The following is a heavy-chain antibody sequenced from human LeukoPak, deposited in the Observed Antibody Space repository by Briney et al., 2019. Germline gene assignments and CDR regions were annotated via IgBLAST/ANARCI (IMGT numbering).Heavy chain of an antibody. CDR3: ARDRLYSMDV. CDR2: ISSSSSTI. J-gene: IGHJ6*02. D-gene: IGHD3-16*01. Sequence: GGSLRLSCAASGFTFSSYSMNWVRQAPGKGLEWVSYISSSSSTIYYADSVKGRFTISRDNAKNSLYLQMNSLRAEDTAVYYCARDRLYSMDVWGQGTTVTVSS. V-gene: IGHV3-48*01. CDR1: GFTFSSYS.